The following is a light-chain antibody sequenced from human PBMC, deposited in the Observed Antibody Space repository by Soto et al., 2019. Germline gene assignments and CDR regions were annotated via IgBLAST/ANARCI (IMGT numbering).Light chain of an antibody. J-gene: IGKJ4*01. CDR2: EAS. CDR3: QQSSNSPLT. V-gene: IGKV3-11*01. CDR1: QSVDIN. Sequence: EIVLTQSPVTLSASPGERVTLSCRASQSVDINLAWYQQKPGQAPRLLISEASTRATGIPARFSGSGSGTDFTLTISSLEPEDSAVYYCQQSSNSPLTFVGGSK.